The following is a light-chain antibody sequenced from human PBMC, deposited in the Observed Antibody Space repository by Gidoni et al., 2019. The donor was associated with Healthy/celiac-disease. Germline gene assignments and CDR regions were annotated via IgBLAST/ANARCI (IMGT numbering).Light chain of an antibody. CDR1: SSNIGSNT. J-gene: IGLJ2*01. Sequence: QSVLTQPTSASGTPGQRVTSSCSGSSSNIGSNTVNWYQQLPGTAPKLLIYSNNQRPSGVPDRFSGSKSGTSASLAISGLQSEDEADYYCAAWDDSLNGPVFGGGTKLTVL. V-gene: IGLV1-44*01. CDR2: SNN. CDR3: AAWDDSLNGPV.